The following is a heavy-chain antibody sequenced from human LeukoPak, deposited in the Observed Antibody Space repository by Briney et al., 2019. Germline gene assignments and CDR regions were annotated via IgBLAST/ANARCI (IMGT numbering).Heavy chain of an antibody. V-gene: IGHV3-23*01. CDR3: ARDAGYGYDRFDY. D-gene: IGHD5-18*01. CDR1: GFTFSSYA. Sequence: GGSLRLSCAASGFTFSSYAMSWVRQAPGKGLDWVSSINGGGGSTYYADSVKGRFTISRDNAKNSLYLQMNSLRADDTAVYYCARDAGYGYDRFDYWGQGTQVTVSS. J-gene: IGHJ4*02. CDR2: INGGGGST.